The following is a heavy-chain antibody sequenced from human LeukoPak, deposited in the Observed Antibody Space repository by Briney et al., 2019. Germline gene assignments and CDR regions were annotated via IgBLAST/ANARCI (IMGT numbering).Heavy chain of an antibody. Sequence: GGSLRLSCAASGFTFSSYSMNWVRQAPGKGLEWVAYISSSSSTTYYADSVKGRFTISRDNVKNSLYLQMNSLRAEDTAVYYCARDTVEMATVGFDYWGQGTLVTVSS. CDR1: GFTFSSYS. V-gene: IGHV3-48*01. CDR3: ARDTVEMATVGFDY. D-gene: IGHD5-24*01. J-gene: IGHJ4*02. CDR2: ISSSSSTT.